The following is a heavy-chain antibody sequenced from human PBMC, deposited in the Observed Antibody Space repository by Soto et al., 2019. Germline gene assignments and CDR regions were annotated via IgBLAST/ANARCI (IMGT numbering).Heavy chain of an antibody. J-gene: IGHJ4*02. D-gene: IGHD2-15*01. CDR1: GYTFTGQY. Sequence: GSVKAFCKASGYTFTGQYIHLVRPAPGQGLERMGWINPTSGGTNYAQKFQGRVTMTRDTSISTAYMDLSRLRSYDTAVYYCARVGHCSDLRCYPFDYWGPGTLVTVSS. CDR2: INPTSGGT. CDR3: ARVGHCSDLRCYPFDY. V-gene: IGHV1-2*02.